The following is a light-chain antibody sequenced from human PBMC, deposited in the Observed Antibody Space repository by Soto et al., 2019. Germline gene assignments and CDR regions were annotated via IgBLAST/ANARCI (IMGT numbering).Light chain of an antibody. CDR3: CSYTSNSYV. Sequence: QSVLTQPPSVSGAPGQRVTISCTGTNSDIADYDYVSWYQLHPGKAPKLMIYEVSNRPSGVSNRFSGSKSGNTASLTISGLQPEDEAEYYCCSYTSNSYVFGTGTKLTVL. CDR1: NSDIADYDY. CDR2: EVS. V-gene: IGLV2-14*01. J-gene: IGLJ1*01.